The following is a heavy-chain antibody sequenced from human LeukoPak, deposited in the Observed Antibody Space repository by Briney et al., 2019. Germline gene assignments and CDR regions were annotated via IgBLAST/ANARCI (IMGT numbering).Heavy chain of an antibody. CDR1: GFIFSNYA. CDR3: ALMSFDF. D-gene: IGHD2-8*01. J-gene: IGHJ4*02. V-gene: IGHV3-30*04. Sequence: GRSLRLSCSASGFIFSNYAMHWVRQAPGKGLEWVAVISSDGRQQNYADSVKGRFTISRDNSRNTVDLQMNSLRAEGTAVYFCALMSFDFWGQGTLVTVSS. CDR2: ISSDGRQQ.